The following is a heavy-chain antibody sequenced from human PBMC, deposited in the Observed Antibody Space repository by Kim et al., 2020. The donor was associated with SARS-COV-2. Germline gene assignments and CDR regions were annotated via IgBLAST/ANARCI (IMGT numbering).Heavy chain of an antibody. V-gene: IGHV3-23*01. D-gene: IGHD3-16*01. CDR2: ISGSGGST. J-gene: IGHJ4*02. CDR1: GFTFSSYA. Sequence: GGSLRLSCAASGFTFSSYAMSWVRQAPGKGLEWVSAISGSGGSTYYADSVKGRFTISRDNSKNTLYLQMNSLRAEDTAVYYCVTYDYVWGSPEIYWGQGTLVTVSS. CDR3: VTYDYVWGSPEIY.